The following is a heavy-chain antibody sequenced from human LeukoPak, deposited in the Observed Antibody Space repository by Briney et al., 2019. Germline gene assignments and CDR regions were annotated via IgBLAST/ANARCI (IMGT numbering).Heavy chain of an antibody. D-gene: IGHD2-15*01. V-gene: IGHV4-61*01. CDR1: GGSISSGSYY. Sequence: PSETLSLTCTVSGGSISSGSYYWSWIRQPPGKGLEWIGYIYYSGSTNYNPSLKSRVTISVDTSKNQFSLKLSSVTAADTAVYYCARAEPKKYCSGGSCYPTYIDYWGQGTLVTVSS. CDR3: ARAEPKKYCSGGSCYPTYIDY. CDR2: IYYSGST. J-gene: IGHJ4*02.